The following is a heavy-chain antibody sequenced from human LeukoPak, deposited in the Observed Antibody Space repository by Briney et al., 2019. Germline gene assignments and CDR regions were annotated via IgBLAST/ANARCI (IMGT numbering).Heavy chain of an antibody. J-gene: IGHJ4*02. CDR2: INHSGST. V-gene: IGHV4-34*01. Sequence: SETLSLTCAVYGGSFSGYYWSWFRQPPGKGLEWIGEINHSGSTNYNPSLKSRVTISVDTSKNQFSLKLSSVTAADTAVYYCARHADYWGQGTLVTVSS. CDR3: ARHADY. CDR1: GGSFSGYY.